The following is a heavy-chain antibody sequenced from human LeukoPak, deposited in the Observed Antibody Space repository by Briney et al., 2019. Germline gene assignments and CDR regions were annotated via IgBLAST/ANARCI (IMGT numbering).Heavy chain of an antibody. J-gene: IGHJ4*02. CDR2: INPGGEST. Sequence: ASVKVSCKASESTFSRYYVHWVRQAPGQGLEWMGVINPGGESTRYSQKFQGRITMTRDTSTSTVYMALSSLRSEDTAVYFCARDFPFYYDNSGYYDYWGQGTLVTVSS. CDR3: ARDFPFYYDNSGYYDY. D-gene: IGHD3-22*01. CDR1: ESTFSRYY. V-gene: IGHV1-46*01.